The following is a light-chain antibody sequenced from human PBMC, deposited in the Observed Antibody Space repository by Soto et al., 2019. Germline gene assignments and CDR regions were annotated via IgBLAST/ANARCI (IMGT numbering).Light chain of an antibody. CDR1: QSVLYSSNNKNY. J-gene: IGKJ4*02. V-gene: IGKV4-1*01. Sequence: DIVMTQSPDSLAVSLGERATINCKSSQSVLYSSNNKNYLAWYQQKPGQPPKLLIYWASTRESGVPDRFSGSGYGTDFTLNISSMQAEDVAVYYCQQYYSTPTFGGGTNVEIK. CDR3: QQYYSTPT. CDR2: WAS.